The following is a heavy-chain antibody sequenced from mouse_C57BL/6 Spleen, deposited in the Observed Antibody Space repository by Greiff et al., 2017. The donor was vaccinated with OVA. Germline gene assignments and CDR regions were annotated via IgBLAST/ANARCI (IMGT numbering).Heavy chain of an antibody. J-gene: IGHJ4*01. D-gene: IGHD2-3*01. CDR1: GFSLTSYG. CDR2: IWSDGST. V-gene: IGHV2-6-1*01. CDR3: ARQEDGYYGAMDY. Sequence: VQLQQSGPGLVAPSQSLSITCTVSGFSLTSYGVHWVRQPPGKGLEWLVVIWSDGSTTYNSALKSRLSISKDNSKSQVFLKMNSRQTDDTAMYYCARQEDGYYGAMDYWGQGTSVTVSS.